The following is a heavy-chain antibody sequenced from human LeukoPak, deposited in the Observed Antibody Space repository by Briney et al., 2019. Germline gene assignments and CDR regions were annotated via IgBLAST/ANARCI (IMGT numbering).Heavy chain of an antibody. CDR1: GDSVSSNSAA. Sequence: SQTLSLTCAISGDSVSSNSAAWNWIRQSPSRGLEWQGRTYYRSKWYNDYAVSVKSRITINPDTSKNQFSLQLNSVTPEDTAVYYCARGDRPMRLYCSSTSCYDTNASYWYFDLWGRGTLVTVSS. D-gene: IGHD2-2*01. J-gene: IGHJ2*01. CDR3: ARGDRPMRLYCSSTSCYDTNASYWYFDL. V-gene: IGHV6-1*01. CDR2: TYYRSKWYN.